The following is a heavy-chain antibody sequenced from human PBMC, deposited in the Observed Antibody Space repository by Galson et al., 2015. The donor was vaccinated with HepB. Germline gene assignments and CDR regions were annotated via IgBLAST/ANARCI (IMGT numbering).Heavy chain of an antibody. CDR2: ISGSGVDT. CDR3: AKDACTTTTCAVGNPDVFDI. V-gene: IGHV3-23*01. J-gene: IGHJ3*02. Sequence: LRLSCAASGFTFNIYAMSWVRQAPGKGPEWVSAISGSGVDTHYADSVKGRFTISRDNSKNTLYLQMNSLRAEDTAVYFCAKDACTTTTCAVGNPDVFDIWGQGTIVTVSS. D-gene: IGHD2-2*01. CDR1: GFTFNIYA.